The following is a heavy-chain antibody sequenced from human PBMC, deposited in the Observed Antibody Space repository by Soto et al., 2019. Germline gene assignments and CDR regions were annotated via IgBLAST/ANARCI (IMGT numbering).Heavy chain of an antibody. D-gene: IGHD3-10*01. CDR1: GFSVISNY. J-gene: IGHJ4*02. V-gene: IGHV3-53*04. CDR3: VRGRYGSEIH. Sequence: GGSLRLSCAASGFSVISNYMTWVRQAPGKGLEWVSLVYNGGATHYAASVKGRFTISTHSSQSTLFLQMNSLRTEDTATYYCVRGRYGSEIHWGQGTKVTVSS. CDR2: VYNGGAT.